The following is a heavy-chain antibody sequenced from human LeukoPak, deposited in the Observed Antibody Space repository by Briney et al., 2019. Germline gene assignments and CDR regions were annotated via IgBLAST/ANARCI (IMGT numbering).Heavy chain of an antibody. D-gene: IGHD3-16*02. V-gene: IGHV3-49*04. Sequence: GGSLRLSCTASGFTFGDYAMSWVRQAPGKGLEWVGFIRSKAYGGTTEYAASVKGRFTISRDDSKSIAYLQMNSLKAEDTAVYYCTRGVVDDYVWGSYRVQYYFDYWGQGTLVTVSS. CDR3: TRGVVDDYVWGSYRVQYYFDY. J-gene: IGHJ4*02. CDR2: IRSKAYGGTT. CDR1: GFTFGDYA.